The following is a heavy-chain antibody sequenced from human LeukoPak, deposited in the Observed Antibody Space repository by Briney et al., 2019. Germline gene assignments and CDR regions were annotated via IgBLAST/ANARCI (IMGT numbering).Heavy chain of an antibody. CDR1: GYTFSSSG. CDR2: ISAYNGNT. CDR3: ARDSGLDSSSQRRRDYYGMDV. V-gene: IGHV1-18*01. J-gene: IGHJ6*02. Sequence: ASVKVSCTASGYTFSSSGISWVRQAPGQGLEWMGWISAYNGNTNYAQKLQGRVTMTTDTSTSTAYMEVRSLRSEDTAVYYCARDSGLDSSSQRRRDYYGMDVWGQGTTVTVSS. D-gene: IGHD6-13*01.